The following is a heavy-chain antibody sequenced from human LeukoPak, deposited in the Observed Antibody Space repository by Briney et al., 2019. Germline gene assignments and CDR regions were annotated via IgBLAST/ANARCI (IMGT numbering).Heavy chain of an antibody. J-gene: IGHJ4*02. Sequence: GGSLRLSCAASGFTFTSAWMSWVRQAPGKGLEWVGRIKGKTAAGAPDYVASVKGRFTISRDDSKNTLFLQMSSPKIEDTAVYYCITGDYDFWSGFYSPNHYFDYWGQGTLVTVSS. V-gene: IGHV3-15*01. CDR3: ITGDYDFWSGFYSPNHYFDY. D-gene: IGHD3-3*01. CDR2: IKGKTAAGAP. CDR1: GFTFTSAW.